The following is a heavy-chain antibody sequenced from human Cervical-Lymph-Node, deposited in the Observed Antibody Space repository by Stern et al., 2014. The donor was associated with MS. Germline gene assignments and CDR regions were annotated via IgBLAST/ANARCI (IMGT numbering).Heavy chain of an antibody. CDR2: IIPLFGIG. CDR3: ARATSDYIWGTYRFLDS. CDR1: GGTISNYI. J-gene: IGHJ4*02. Sequence: VQLVQSGAEVKKLGSSVKVSCKASGGTISNYIIGWVRQAPGQGLEWMGGIIPLFGIGNYAEKFQDRVTITADESTSTAYMDLSSLRSEDTAVYYCARATSDYIWGTYRFLDSWGQGTLVIVSS. D-gene: IGHD3-16*02. V-gene: IGHV1-69*01.